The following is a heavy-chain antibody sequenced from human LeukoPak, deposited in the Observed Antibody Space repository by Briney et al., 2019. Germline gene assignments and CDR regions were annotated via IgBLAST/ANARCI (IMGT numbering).Heavy chain of an antibody. J-gene: IGHJ5*02. CDR3: ARVEEGWFDP. CDR2: IWHDGSKT. V-gene: IGHV3-33*01. CDR1: GYTFSTYG. Sequence: GGSLRLSCVGSGYTFSTYGMHWVRQAPGKGLDWVAVIWHDGSKTLYADSVKGRFTISRGNSMNTLYLQMNSLSAEDTAVYYCARVEEGWFDPWGQGTLVTVSS.